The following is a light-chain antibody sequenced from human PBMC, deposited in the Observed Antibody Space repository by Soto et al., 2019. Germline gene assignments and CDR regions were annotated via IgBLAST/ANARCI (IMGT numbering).Light chain of an antibody. Sequence: DIQMTQSPSIPSASVGARVTNTCQASQSIGSWVAWYQQKPGRAPNLLIHKASHLESGVPSRFSGSGSGTEFTLTISSLQPGDFATYYCQHYNSYPWTFGQGTKVDIK. CDR3: QHYNSYPWT. J-gene: IGKJ1*01. V-gene: IGKV1-5*03. CDR2: KAS. CDR1: QSIGSW.